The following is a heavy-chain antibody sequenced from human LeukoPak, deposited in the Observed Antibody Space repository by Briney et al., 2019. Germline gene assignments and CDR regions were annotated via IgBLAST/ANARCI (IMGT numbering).Heavy chain of an antibody. CDR3: ALIGDHAWFDP. CDR2: INANSGGT. D-gene: IGHD3-10*01. V-gene: IGHV1-2*02. CDR1: GYTFTGLH. J-gene: IGHJ5*02. Sequence: ASVKVSCKASGYTFTGLHMHWVRQAPGQGLEWMGWINANSGGTNYAQEFQGRVTMTRDTSISTAYMELSTLRSDDTAVYYCALIGDHAWFDPWGQGTLVTVSS.